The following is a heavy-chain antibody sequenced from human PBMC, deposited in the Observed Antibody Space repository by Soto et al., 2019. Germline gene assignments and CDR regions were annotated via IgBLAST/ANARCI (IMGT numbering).Heavy chain of an antibody. CDR2: VIPIFGTA. J-gene: IGHJ6*02. CDR1: GGTFSSYA. D-gene: IGHD6-13*01. CDR3: ARDKTTSAAAGSGGMDV. Sequence: SVKVSCKASGGTFSSYAISWVRQAPGQGLEWMGGVIPIFGTANYAQKFQGRVTITADESTSTAYMELSSLRSEDTAVYYCARDKTTSAAAGSGGMDVWGQGTTVTVSS. V-gene: IGHV1-69*13.